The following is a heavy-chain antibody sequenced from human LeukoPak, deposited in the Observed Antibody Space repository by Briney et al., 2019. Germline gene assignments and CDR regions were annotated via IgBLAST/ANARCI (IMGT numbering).Heavy chain of an antibody. CDR3: ARVRAGPRAADCNYNYYYYGMDV. V-gene: IGHV1-18*01. Sequence: ASEKGSCKASGYTFTSYGISWVRQAPGQGLEWMGWISAYNGNTNYAQKLQGRVTMTTDTSTSTAYMELRSLRSDDTAVYYCARVRAGPRAADCNYNYYYYGMDVWGQGTTVTVSS. CDR1: GYTFTSYG. D-gene: IGHD1-7*01. CDR2: ISAYNGNT. J-gene: IGHJ6*02.